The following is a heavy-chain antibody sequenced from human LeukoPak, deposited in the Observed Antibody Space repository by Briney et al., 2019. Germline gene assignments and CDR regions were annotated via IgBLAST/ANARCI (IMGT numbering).Heavy chain of an antibody. CDR3: AKNGDRGAYCSGGSCYPYYYYNMDV. CDR2: ISSTGGTA. V-gene: IGHV3-23*01. Sequence: GGSLRLSCAASGFTVSSYGMTWVRQAPGKGLEWVSAISSTGGTAYYADSVKGRFTISRDNPKNTLYLQMNSLRAEDTAIYYCAKNGDRGAYCSGGSCYPYYYYNMDVWGKGTTVTISS. J-gene: IGHJ6*03. D-gene: IGHD2-15*01. CDR1: GFTVSSYG.